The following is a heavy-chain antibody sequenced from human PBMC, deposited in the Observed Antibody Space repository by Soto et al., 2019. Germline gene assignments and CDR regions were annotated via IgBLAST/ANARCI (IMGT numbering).Heavy chain of an antibody. V-gene: IGHV4-39*01. CDR3: ARQGAVAGPQDY. CDR1: GGSISSSSYY. CDR2: IYYSGST. D-gene: IGHD6-19*01. J-gene: IGHJ4*02. Sequence: SETLSLTCTVSGGSISSSSYYWGWIRQPPGKGLEWIGSIYYSGSTYYNPSLKSRVTISVDTSKNQFFLKLGSVTAADTAVYYCARQGAVAGPQDYWGQGTLVTVSS.